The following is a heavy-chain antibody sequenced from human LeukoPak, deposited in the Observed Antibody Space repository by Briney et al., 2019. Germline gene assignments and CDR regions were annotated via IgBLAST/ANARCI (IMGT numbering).Heavy chain of an antibody. CDR3: ARDPHTTRWADYGDYPQNNWFDP. Sequence: SETLSLTCTVSGGSISSSSYYWGWIRQPPGKGLEWIGSIYYSGSTYYNPSLKSRVTISVDTSKNQFSLKLSSVTAADTAVYYCARDPHTTRWADYGDYPQNNWFDPWGQGTLVTVSS. D-gene: IGHD4-17*01. CDR1: GGSISSSSYY. J-gene: IGHJ5*02. CDR2: IYYSGST. V-gene: IGHV4-39*07.